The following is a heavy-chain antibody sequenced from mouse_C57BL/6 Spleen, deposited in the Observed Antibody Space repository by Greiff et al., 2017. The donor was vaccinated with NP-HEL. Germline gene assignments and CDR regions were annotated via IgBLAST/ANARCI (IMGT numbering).Heavy chain of an antibody. CDR2: ISSGSSTI. CDR1: GFTFSDYG. J-gene: IGHJ2*01. CDR3: ARGTAQASYYFDY. D-gene: IGHD3-2*02. V-gene: IGHV5-17*01. Sequence: EVHLVESGGGLVKPGGSLKLSCAASGFTFSDYGMHWVRQAPEKGLEWVAYISSGSSTIYYAETVKGRFTISRDNAKNNLVLQMTSLRSEDTAMYYCARGTAQASYYFDYWGQGTTLTVSS.